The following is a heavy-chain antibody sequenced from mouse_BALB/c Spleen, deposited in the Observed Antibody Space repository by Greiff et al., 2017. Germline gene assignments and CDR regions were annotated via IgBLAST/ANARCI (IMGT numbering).Heavy chain of an antibody. CDR3: ARGGNYPYYFDY. V-gene: IGHV1-4*02. D-gene: IGHD2-1*01. CDR2: INPSSGYT. Sequence: QVQLQQSAAELARPGASVKMSCKASGYTFTSYTMHWVKQRPGQGLEWIGYINPSSGYTEYNQKFKDKTTLTADKSSSTAYMQLSSLTSEDSAVYYCARGGNYPYYFDYWGQGTTLTVSS. J-gene: IGHJ2*01. CDR1: GYTFTSYT.